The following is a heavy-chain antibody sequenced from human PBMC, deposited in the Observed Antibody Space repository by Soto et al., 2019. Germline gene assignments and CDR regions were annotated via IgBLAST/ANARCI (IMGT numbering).Heavy chain of an antibody. CDR3: ATLLAVLEYYFDY. Sequence: ASVKVSCKVSGYTLTELSMHWVRQAPGKGLEWMGGFDPVDGETIYAQKFQGRVTMTEDTSTDTAYMELSSLRSEDTAVYYCATLLAVLEYYFDYWGQGTLVTVSS. CDR2: FDPVDGET. V-gene: IGHV1-24*01. J-gene: IGHJ4*02. CDR1: GYTLTELS. D-gene: IGHD3-3*01.